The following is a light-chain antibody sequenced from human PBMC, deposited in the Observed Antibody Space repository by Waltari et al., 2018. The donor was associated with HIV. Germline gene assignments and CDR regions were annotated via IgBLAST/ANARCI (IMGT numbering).Light chain of an antibody. CDR1: SSNIGRNY. CDR2: RNN. J-gene: IGLJ1*01. Sequence: QSVLTQPPSASGTPGQRVTISCSGSSSNIGRNYVCWYQQLPGTAPKLLIYRNNSRPSGVPGRCSGSKSGTSASLAISGLRSEDESYYYCAAWDDSLSGLYVFGTGTKVTVL. V-gene: IGLV1-47*01. CDR3: AAWDDSLSGLYV.